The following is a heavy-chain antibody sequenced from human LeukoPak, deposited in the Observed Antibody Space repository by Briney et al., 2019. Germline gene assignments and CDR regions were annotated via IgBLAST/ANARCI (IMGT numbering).Heavy chain of an antibody. V-gene: IGHV4-38-2*01. CDR3: ARQGYCSSTSCYSWFDP. J-gene: IGHJ5*02. CDR2: IYHSGST. CDR1: GYSISSGYY. Sequence: SETLSLPCAVSGYSISSGYYWGWIRQPPGKGLEWIGIIYHSGSTYYNPSLKSRVTISVDTSKNQFSLKLSSVTAADTAVYYCARQGYCSSTSCYSWFDPWGQGTLVTVSS. D-gene: IGHD2-2*02.